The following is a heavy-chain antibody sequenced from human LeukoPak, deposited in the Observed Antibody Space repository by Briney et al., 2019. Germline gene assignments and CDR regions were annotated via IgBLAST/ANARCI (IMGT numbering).Heavy chain of an antibody. Sequence: TGGSLRLSCAASGFTFSSYGMQWVRQAPGKGLEWVAVIWYDGSNKYYADSVKGRFTISRDNSKNTLYLQMNSLRAEDTAVYYCARGTIAVAGNFDYWGQGTLVTVSS. CDR1: GFTFSSYG. V-gene: IGHV3-33*01. D-gene: IGHD6-19*01. CDR2: IWYDGSNK. CDR3: ARGTIAVAGNFDY. J-gene: IGHJ4*02.